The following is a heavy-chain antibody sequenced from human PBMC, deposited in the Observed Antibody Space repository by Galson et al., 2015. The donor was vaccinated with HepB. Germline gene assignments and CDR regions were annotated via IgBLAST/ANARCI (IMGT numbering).Heavy chain of an antibody. V-gene: IGHV1-18*01. Sequence: SVKVSCKASGYTFTSYGISWVRQAPGQGLEWMGWISAYNGNTNYAQKLQGRVTMTTDTSTSTAYMELRSLRSDDTAVYYCARDTLWFGELLLADYRGQGTLVTVSS. D-gene: IGHD3-10*01. CDR1: GYTFTSYG. CDR2: ISAYNGNT. CDR3: ARDTLWFGELLLADY. J-gene: IGHJ4*02.